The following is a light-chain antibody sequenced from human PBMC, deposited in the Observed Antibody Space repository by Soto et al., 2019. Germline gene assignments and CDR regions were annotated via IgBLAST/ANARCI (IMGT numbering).Light chain of an antibody. CDR1: QSVSDNH. Sequence: DIVLTQSPGPLSLSPGERATLSCRASQSVSDNHLAWYQQKPGQAPRLLISRASRRATDIPDRFSGSGSGTEFSLTISRLEPEDFAVYYCQQYGSSPRFTFGPGTKVDI. V-gene: IGKV3-20*01. J-gene: IGKJ3*01. CDR3: QQYGSSPRFT. CDR2: RAS.